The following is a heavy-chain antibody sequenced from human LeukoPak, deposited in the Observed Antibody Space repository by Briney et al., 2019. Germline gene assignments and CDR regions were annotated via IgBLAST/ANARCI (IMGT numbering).Heavy chain of an antibody. J-gene: IGHJ4*02. CDR2: IYSGGTT. Sequence: GGPLRLSCAASGFTVSSTYMSWVRQAPGKGLEWVSVIYSGGTTYYADSVKGRFTISRDNSKNTLYLQMNSLRTEDTAVYYCARDLYDHGSYWGQGTLVTVVS. D-gene: IGHD2-8*01. CDR1: GFTVSSTY. CDR3: ARDLYDHGSY. V-gene: IGHV3-66*01.